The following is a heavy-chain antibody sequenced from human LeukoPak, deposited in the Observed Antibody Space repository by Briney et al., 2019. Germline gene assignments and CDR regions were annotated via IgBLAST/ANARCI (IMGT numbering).Heavy chain of an antibody. CDR2: IYTSGST. CDR3: ARDQPVVVPAATHYMDV. D-gene: IGHD2-2*01. V-gene: IGHV4-61*02. Sequence: PSETLSLTCTVSGGSISSSSYYWSWIRQPAGKGLEWIGRIYTSGSTNYNPSLKSRVTMSVDTSKNQFSLKLSSVTAADTAVYYCARDQPVVVPAATHYMDVWGKGTTVTVSS. J-gene: IGHJ6*03. CDR1: GGSISSSSYY.